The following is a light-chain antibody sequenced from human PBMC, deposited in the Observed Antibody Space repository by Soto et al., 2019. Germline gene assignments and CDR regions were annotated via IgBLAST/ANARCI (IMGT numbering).Light chain of an antibody. CDR3: AAWDASLSGHV. Sequence: QSVLTQSPSASGTPGQRVTISCYGSSSNIGSYPVYWYQQLPGTAPKLLINSDDQRPSGVPDRFSASKSGTSASLAIRGLRSEDEADYYCAAWDASLSGHVFGAGTKLTVL. J-gene: IGLJ1*01. CDR2: SDD. CDR1: SSNIGSYP. V-gene: IGLV1-47*02.